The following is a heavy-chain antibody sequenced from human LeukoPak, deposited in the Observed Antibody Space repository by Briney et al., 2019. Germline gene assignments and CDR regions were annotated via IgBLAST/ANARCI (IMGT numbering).Heavy chain of an antibody. Sequence: SETLSLTCTVSGDPISSHSDYKWTWIRQSPQKGLGWIGYIYYTGSTNYNPSLRSRLTISVDTSMNQFSLRLTAVTAADTAVYYCAREYSAFDYWGQGALVTVSS. J-gene: IGHJ4*02. CDR3: AREYSAFDY. D-gene: IGHD4-11*01. CDR2: IYYTGST. CDR1: GDPISSHSDY. V-gene: IGHV4-61*08.